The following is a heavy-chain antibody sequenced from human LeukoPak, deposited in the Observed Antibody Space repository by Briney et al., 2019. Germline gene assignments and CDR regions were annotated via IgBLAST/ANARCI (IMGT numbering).Heavy chain of an antibody. CDR3: ARDYGGGPDAFDI. V-gene: IGHV1-46*03. CDR2: INPSGGST. D-gene: IGHD4-23*01. Sequence: ASVKVSCKASGYTFTCYYMHWVRQAPGQGLEWMGIINPSGGSTSYAQKFQGRVTMTRDTSTSTVYMELSSLRSEDTAVYYCARDYGGGPDAFDIWGQGTMVTVSS. CDR1: GYTFTCYY. J-gene: IGHJ3*02.